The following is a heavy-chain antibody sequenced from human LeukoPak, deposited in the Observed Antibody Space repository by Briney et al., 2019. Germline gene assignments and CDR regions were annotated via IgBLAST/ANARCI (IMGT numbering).Heavy chain of an antibody. V-gene: IGHV4-4*02. J-gene: IGHJ5*02. CDR2: IYYSGST. CDR3: ARRFDP. CDR1: GFPFSTYW. Sequence: PGGSLRLSCAASGFPFSTYWMSWVRQAPGKGLEWIGSIYYSGSTYYNPSLKSRVTISVDTSKNQFSLKLSSVTAADTAVYYCARRFDPWSQGTLVTVSS.